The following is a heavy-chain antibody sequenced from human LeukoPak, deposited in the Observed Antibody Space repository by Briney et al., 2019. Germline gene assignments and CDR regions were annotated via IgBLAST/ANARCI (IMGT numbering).Heavy chain of an antibody. CDR2: ISNTGVAT. Sequence: TGGSLRLSCAASGFSNSALNWVRQAPGQGLEWISTISNTGVATYYADSVKGRFTISRDTFRNTLLLQMNSLRADDTAVYYCVKSAGKDGYRDVLDIWGQGTVVTVSS. D-gene: IGHD5-24*01. J-gene: IGHJ3*02. CDR3: VKSAGKDGYRDVLDI. CDR1: GFSNSA. V-gene: IGHV3-23*05.